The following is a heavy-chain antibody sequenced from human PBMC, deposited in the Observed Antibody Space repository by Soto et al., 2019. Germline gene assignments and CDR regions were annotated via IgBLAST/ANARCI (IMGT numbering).Heavy chain of an antibody. CDR3: ANGLEGLRGKVAYYGMGV. CDR2: ISHDGSNK. Sequence: GGSLRLSCAASGSSFSSYGVHWVRQAPSMGPEWVAVISHDGSNKYYEDSVKGRFTISRDNSKNTLYLQMNSLRAGDTAVYYCANGLEGLRGKVAYYGMGVWGQGTTVTVSS. D-gene: IGHD2-21*02. CDR1: GSSFSSYG. V-gene: IGHV3-30*18. J-gene: IGHJ6*02.